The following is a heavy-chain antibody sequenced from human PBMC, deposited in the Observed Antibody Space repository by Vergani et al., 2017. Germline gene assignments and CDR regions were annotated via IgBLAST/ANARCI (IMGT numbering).Heavy chain of an antibody. Sequence: QVQLVQSGAEVKKPGSSVKVSCKASGGTFSSYTISWVRQAPGQGLEWMGRIIPILGIANYAQKFQGRVTITADKSTSTAYMELSSLRSEDTAVYYCARGGGHEAREGSAWGQGTLVTVSS. D-gene: IGHD3-16*01. J-gene: IGHJ4*02. CDR1: GGTFSSYT. V-gene: IGHV1-69*02. CDR3: ARGGGHEAREGSA. CDR2: IIPILGIA.